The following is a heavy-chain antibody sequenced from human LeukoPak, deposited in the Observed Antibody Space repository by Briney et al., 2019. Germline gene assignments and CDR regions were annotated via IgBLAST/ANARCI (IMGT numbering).Heavy chain of an antibody. V-gene: IGHV4-34*01. CDR3: ARHGWHAWYFDL. D-gene: IGHD6-19*01. Sequence: SETLSLTCVVYGESYSGYSWSWIRQPPGKGLEWIGEINQRRNTNYNPSLKSRVTISIDTSKNQFSLKLSSVTAADTAVYYCARHGWHAWYFDLWGRGTLVTVSS. J-gene: IGHJ2*01. CDR2: INQRRNT. CDR1: GESYSGYS.